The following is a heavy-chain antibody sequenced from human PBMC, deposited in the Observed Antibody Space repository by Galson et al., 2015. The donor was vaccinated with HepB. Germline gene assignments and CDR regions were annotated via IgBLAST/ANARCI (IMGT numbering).Heavy chain of an antibody. J-gene: IGHJ4*02. CDR1: GYSRTSYW. CDR2: RDPSDSYT. Sequence: QSGAAVKKPGESLRISCTGSGYSRTSYWSSWARQIPGNRLERLERRDPSDSYTNYSTSFQGHVTISADKSISTAYLQWSSLKASDTAMYYCARGAHYYDSSRPDYWGQGTLVTVSS. CDR3: ARGAHYYDSSRPDY. D-gene: IGHD3-22*01. V-gene: IGHV5-10-1*01.